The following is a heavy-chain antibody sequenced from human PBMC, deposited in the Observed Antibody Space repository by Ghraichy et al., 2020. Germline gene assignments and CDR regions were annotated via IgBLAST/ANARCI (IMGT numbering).Heavy chain of an antibody. Sequence: GGSLRLSCAASGFTVSSNYMSWVRQAPGKGLEWVSVIYSGGSTYYADSVKGRFTISRDNSKNTLYLQMNSLRAEDTAVYYCAREKIGQLWLSYYYYGMDVWGQGTTVTVSS. CDR3: AREKIGQLWLSYYYYGMDV. V-gene: IGHV3-53*01. CDR1: GFTVSSNY. CDR2: IYSGGST. J-gene: IGHJ6*02. D-gene: IGHD5-18*01.